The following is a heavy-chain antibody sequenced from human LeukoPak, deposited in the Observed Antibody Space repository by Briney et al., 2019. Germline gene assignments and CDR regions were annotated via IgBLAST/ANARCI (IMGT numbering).Heavy chain of an antibody. D-gene: IGHD3-10*01. CDR1: GGSFSGYY. V-gene: IGHV4-34*01. J-gene: IGHJ4*02. CDR3: ARGGYYYGSGSYGY. Sequence: SETLSLTCAVYGGSFSGYYWSWIRQPPGKGLEWIGEINHSGSTNYNPSLKSRVTISVDTSKNQFSLKLSSVTAADTAVYYCARGGYYYGSGSYGYWGQGTLVTVSS. CDR2: INHSGST.